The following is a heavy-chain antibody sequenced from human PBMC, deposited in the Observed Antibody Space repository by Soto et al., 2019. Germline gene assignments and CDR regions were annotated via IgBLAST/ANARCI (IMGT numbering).Heavy chain of an antibody. V-gene: IGHV1-69*13. CDR2: IIPIFGTA. CDR3: ARGRVITMVRGVIITTAPHNLFDS. J-gene: IGHJ5*01. Sequence: SVKVSCKASGGTFSSYAISWVRQAPGQGLEWMGGIIPIFGTANYAQKFQGRVTITADESTSTAYMELSSLRSEDTAVYYCARGRVITMVRGVIITTAPHNLFDSWGQGTLVIVSS. D-gene: IGHD3-10*01. CDR1: GGTFSSYA.